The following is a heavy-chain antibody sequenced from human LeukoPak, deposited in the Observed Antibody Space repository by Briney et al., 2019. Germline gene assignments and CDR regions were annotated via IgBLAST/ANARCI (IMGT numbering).Heavy chain of an antibody. CDR2: ISSYDSSTI. D-gene: IGHD1-26*01. V-gene: IGHV3-48*01. J-gene: IGHJ4*02. Sequence: GGSLRLSCAASGFTLSSYSMNWVRQAPGKGLEWVSYISSYDSSTIYYADSVKGRFTISRDNAKNSIYLQMSSLRAEDTAVYYCVRIQGIVGSYWGQGTLVTVSS. CDR3: VRIQGIVGSY. CDR1: GFTLSSYS.